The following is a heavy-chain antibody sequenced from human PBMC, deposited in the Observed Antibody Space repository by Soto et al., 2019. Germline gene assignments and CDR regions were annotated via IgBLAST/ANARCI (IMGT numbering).Heavy chain of an antibody. J-gene: IGHJ3*02. Sequence: SETLSLTCTVSGGSISSSSYYWGWIRQPPGKGLEWIGSIYYSGSTYYNPSLKSRVTISVDTSKNQFSPKPSSVTAADTAVYYCARGRQVEMATILIWGQGTMVTVSS. CDR1: GGSISSSSYY. CDR3: ARGRQVEMATILI. V-gene: IGHV4-39*01. CDR2: IYYSGST. D-gene: IGHD5-12*01.